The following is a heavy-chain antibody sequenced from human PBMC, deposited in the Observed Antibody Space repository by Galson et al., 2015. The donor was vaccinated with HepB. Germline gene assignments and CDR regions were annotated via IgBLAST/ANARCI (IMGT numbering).Heavy chain of an antibody. V-gene: IGHV3-23*01. D-gene: IGHD5-18*01. Sequence: SLRLSCAASGFTFRRYALSWVRQAPGKGLEWVSFISGSGEYTYYPDSVKGRFTISRDNSKNTLYLQMNSLRADDTAIYYCAKDSTMVTLGWFDSWGQGTLVTVSS. CDR1: GFTFRRYA. CDR2: ISGSGEYT. J-gene: IGHJ5*01. CDR3: AKDSTMVTLGWFDS.